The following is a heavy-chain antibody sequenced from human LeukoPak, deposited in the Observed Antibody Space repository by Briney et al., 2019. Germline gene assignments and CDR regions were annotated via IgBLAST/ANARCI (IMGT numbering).Heavy chain of an antibody. V-gene: IGHV1-69*13. CDR3: ASLKNYYDSSGYLVTDAFDI. D-gene: IGHD3-22*01. J-gene: IGHJ3*02. Sequence: ASVKVSCKASGGTFSSSAISWVRQAPGQGLEWMGGINTIFGTAKYAQKFQGRVTITADESTSTAYMELSSLRSEDTAVYYCASLKNYYDSSGYLVTDAFDIWGQGTMVTVSS. CDR2: INTIFGTA. CDR1: GGTFSSSA.